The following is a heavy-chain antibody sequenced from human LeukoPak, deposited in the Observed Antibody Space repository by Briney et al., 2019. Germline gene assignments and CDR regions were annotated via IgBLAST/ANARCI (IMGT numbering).Heavy chain of an antibody. CDR3: ARGEPIFDY. J-gene: IGHJ4*02. CDR2: ISTYSGNT. D-gene: IGHD1-26*01. V-gene: IGHV1-18*01. Sequence: ASVKVSCKASGYPFTSYGITWVRQAPGKGLEWMGWISTYSGNTRYAQKFQGRVTMTTDTSTSTAYMELRSLRSDDTAVFYCARGEPIFDYWGQGTLVTVSS. CDR1: GYPFTSYG.